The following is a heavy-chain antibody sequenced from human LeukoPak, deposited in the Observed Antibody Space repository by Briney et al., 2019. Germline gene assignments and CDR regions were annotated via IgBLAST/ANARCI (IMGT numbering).Heavy chain of an antibody. Sequence: GGSLRLSCAASGFTFSSYGMHWVRQAPGKGLEWVAYLQYDRTNVQYADSVRGRFTISRDNSNNTLYLQMNSLRAEDTAVYCCAKDQRSYYFDYWGQGTLVTVSS. CDR1: GFTFSSYG. J-gene: IGHJ4*02. CDR2: LQYDRTNV. CDR3: AKDQRSYYFDY. D-gene: IGHD4-17*01. V-gene: IGHV3-30*02.